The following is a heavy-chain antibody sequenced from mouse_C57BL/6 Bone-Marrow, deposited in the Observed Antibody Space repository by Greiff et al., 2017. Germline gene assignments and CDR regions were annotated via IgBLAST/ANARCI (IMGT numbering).Heavy chain of an antibody. D-gene: IGHD2-2*01. V-gene: IGHV14-3*01. CDR1: GFNIKNTY. Sequence: VHVKQSVAELVRPGASVKLSCTASGFNIKNTYMHWVKQRPEQGLEWIGRISPANGNTKYAPKFPGKATITADTSSNTAYLQLSSLTYEDTAIYYGARGYDPPFDYGGQGTTLTVSS. CDR2: ISPANGNT. J-gene: IGHJ2*01. CDR3: ARGYDPPFDY.